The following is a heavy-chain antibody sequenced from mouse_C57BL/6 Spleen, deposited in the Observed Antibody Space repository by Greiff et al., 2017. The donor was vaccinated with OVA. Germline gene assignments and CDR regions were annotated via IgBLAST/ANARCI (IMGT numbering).Heavy chain of an antibody. V-gene: IGHV3-6*01. CDR3: AREGYGNPDY. CDR2: ISYDGSN. J-gene: IGHJ2*01. CDR1: GYSITSGYY. D-gene: IGHD2-10*02. Sequence: EVQRVESGPGLVKPSQSLSLTCSVTGYSITSGYYWNWIRQFPGNKLEWMGYISYDGSNNYNPSLKNRISITRDTSKNQFFLKLNSVTTEDTATYYCAREGYGNPDYWGQGTTLTVSS.